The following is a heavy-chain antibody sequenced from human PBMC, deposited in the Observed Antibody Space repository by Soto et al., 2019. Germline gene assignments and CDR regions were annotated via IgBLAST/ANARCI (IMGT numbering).Heavy chain of an antibody. CDR3: ASLENGELRSLS. J-gene: IGHJ4*02. CDR1: GGSISSSSYY. D-gene: IGHD1-7*01. V-gene: IGHV4-39*01. Sequence: SETLSLTCTVSGGSISSSSYYWGWIRQPPGKGLEWIGSIYYSGSTYYNPSLKSRVTISVDTSKNQFSLKLSSVTAADTAVYYCASLENGELRSLSWGQGTLVTVSS. CDR2: IYYSGST.